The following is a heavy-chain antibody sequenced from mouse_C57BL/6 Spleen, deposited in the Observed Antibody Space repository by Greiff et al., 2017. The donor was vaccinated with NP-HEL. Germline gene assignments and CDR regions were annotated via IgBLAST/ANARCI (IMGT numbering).Heavy chain of an antibody. CDR2: IYPGDGDT. D-gene: IGHD3-1*01. J-gene: IGHJ3*01. CDR1: GYAFSSSW. CDR3: ARETAPTGFAY. Sequence: VQLQQSGPELVKPGASVKISCKASGYAFSSSWMNWVKQRPGKGLEWIGRIYPGDGDTNYNGKFKGKATLTADKSSSTAYMQLSSLTSEDSAVYFCARETAPTGFAYWGQGTLVTVSA. V-gene: IGHV1-82*01.